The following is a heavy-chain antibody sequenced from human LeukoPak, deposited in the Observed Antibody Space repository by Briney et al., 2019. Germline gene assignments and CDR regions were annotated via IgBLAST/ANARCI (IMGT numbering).Heavy chain of an antibody. J-gene: IGHJ4*02. V-gene: IGHV3-30*18. Sequence: PGGSLRLSCAASGSTFSSYGMHWVRQAPGKGLEWVAVISYDGSNKYYADSVKGRFTISRDNSKNTLYLQMNSLRAEDTAVYYCAKGRHYFDYWGQGTLVTVSS. CDR2: ISYDGSNK. CDR3: AKGRHYFDY. CDR1: GSTFSSYG.